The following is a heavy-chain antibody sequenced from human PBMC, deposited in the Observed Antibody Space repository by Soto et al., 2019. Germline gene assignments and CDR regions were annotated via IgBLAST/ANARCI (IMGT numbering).Heavy chain of an antibody. CDR3: ARRGTKITMVRGVFRKDWFDP. V-gene: IGHV4-59*12. J-gene: IGHJ5*02. D-gene: IGHD3-10*01. CDR2: MYYSATT. Sequence: SETLSLSCTVSGGSISSYYWSWIRQPPGKGLEWIGSMYYSATTYYNPSLKNRITISVDTSKNQFSLKLSSVTAADTAVYYCARRGTKITMVRGVFRKDWFDPWGQGTLVTVSS. CDR1: GGSISSYY.